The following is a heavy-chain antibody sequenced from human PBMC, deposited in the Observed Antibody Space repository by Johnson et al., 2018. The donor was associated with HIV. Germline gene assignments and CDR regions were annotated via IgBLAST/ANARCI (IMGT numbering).Heavy chain of an antibody. V-gene: IGHV3-43D*03. CDR2: ISWYGGTT. J-gene: IGHJ3*02. Sequence: VQLVESGGVVVRPGGSLRLSCAASGFKFHEYAMHWVRQAPGKGLEWVSLISWYGGTTNYADSVTGRFTISRDNNKNSLYLQMNSLRVEDTALYYCTKGGGHSSSDHDAFDMWGQGTMVTVSS. D-gene: IGHD6-6*01. CDR1: GFKFHEYA. CDR3: TKGGGHSSSDHDAFDM.